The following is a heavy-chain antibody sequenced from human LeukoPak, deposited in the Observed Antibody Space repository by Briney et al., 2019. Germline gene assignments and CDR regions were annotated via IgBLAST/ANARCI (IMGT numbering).Heavy chain of an antibody. CDR2: ISYDETNY. V-gene: IGHV3-30*04. Sequence: GGSLRLSCTASGFTFSAYAMHWVRQAPGKGLEWVAVISYDETNYYYSESVKGRFSISRDDSKNTLVLQMNSLTTEDTGVYYCARARTGSYYSTFEHWGPGTLVSVSS. D-gene: IGHD1-26*01. J-gene: IGHJ1*01. CDR1: GFTFSAYA. CDR3: ARARTGSYYSTFEH.